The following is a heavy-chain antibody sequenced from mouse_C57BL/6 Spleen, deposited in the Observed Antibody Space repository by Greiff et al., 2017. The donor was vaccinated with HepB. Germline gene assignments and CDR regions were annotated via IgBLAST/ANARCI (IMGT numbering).Heavy chain of an antibody. Sequence: EVKLLESGGGLVQPGGSMKLSCVASGFTFSNYWMNWVRQSPEKGLEWVAQIRLKSDNYATHYAESVKGRFTISRDDSKSSVYLQMNNLRAEDTGIYYCTVYYGSSEDYWGQGTTLTVSS. J-gene: IGHJ2*01. CDR1: GFTFSNYW. V-gene: IGHV6-3*01. CDR3: TVYYGSSEDY. D-gene: IGHD1-1*01. CDR2: IRLKSDNYAT.